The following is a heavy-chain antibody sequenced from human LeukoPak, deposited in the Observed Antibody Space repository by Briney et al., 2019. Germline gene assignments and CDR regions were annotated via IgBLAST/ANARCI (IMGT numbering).Heavy chain of an antibody. CDR3: ARVGGYDYVWGSYRDY. V-gene: IGHV1-46*01. CDR1: GYTFTSYY. J-gene: IGHJ4*02. D-gene: IGHD3-16*01. CDR2: INPSGGST. Sequence: ASVKVSCKASGYTFTSYYMHWVRQAPGQGLEWMGIINPSGGSTSYAQKFQGRVTMTRDTSTSTVYMELSSLRSEDTAVYYCARVGGYDYVWGSYRDYWGQGTLVTVSS.